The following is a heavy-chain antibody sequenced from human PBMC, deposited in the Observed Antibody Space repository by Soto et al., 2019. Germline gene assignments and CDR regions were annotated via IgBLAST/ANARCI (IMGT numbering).Heavy chain of an antibody. Sequence: SVKVSCKASGGTFSSYTISWVRQAPGQGLEWMGRIIPILGIANYAQKFQGRVTITADKSTSTAYMELSSLRSEDTAVYYCARAFTYYYDSSGSPLLCYWGQGTLVTVSS. CDR1: GGTFSSYT. D-gene: IGHD3-22*01. CDR3: ARAFTYYYDSSGSPLLCY. J-gene: IGHJ4*02. V-gene: IGHV1-69*02. CDR2: IIPILGIA.